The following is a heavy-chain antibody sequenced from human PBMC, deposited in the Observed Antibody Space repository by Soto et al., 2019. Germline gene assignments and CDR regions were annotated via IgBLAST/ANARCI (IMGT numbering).Heavy chain of an antibody. V-gene: IGHV4-30-4*01. Sequence: SETLSLTCTVSGGSISSGDYYWSWIRQPPGKGLEWIGYIYYSGSTYYNPSLKSRVTISVDTSKNQFSLKLSSVTAADTAVYYCARGDTAMVIGYWGQGTLVTVSS. CDR1: GGSISSGDYY. CDR2: IYYSGST. D-gene: IGHD5-18*01. CDR3: ARGDTAMVIGY. J-gene: IGHJ4*02.